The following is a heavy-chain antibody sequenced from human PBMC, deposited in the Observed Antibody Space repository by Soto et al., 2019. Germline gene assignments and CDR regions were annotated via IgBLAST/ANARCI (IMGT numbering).Heavy chain of an antibody. Sequence: GESLKISCQGSGYSFTSYWIGWVRQMPGEGLEWMGIIYPGDSDTKYSPSFQGQVTISADKSISTAYLQWSSLKASDTAIYYCARRGITMIRGALWEGSFDIWGQGTMVTVSS. D-gene: IGHD3-10*01. J-gene: IGHJ3*02. CDR3: ARRGITMIRGALWEGSFDI. V-gene: IGHV5-51*01. CDR1: GYSFTSYW. CDR2: IYPGDSDT.